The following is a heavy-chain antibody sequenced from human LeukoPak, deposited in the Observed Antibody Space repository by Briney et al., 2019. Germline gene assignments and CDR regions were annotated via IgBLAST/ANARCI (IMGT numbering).Heavy chain of an antibody. Sequence: SQTLSLTCAISGDSVSTNSVAWNWLRQSPSRGLEWLGRTYHRSKWSNDYAVSVKSRITINPDTSKNQFSLQLNSVTPDDTALYYCARGKYSGFDLWGQGTMVTVSS. CDR3: ARGKYSGFDL. CDR2: TYHRSKWSN. D-gene: IGHD2-15*01. J-gene: IGHJ3*01. V-gene: IGHV6-1*01. CDR1: GDSVSTNSVA.